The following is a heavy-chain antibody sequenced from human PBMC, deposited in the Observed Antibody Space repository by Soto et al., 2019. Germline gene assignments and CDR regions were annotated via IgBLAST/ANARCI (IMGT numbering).Heavy chain of an antibody. J-gene: IGHJ4*02. CDR3: AKSPRGWPALPADY. Sequence: EVQLLESGGGLVQPGGSLRLSCAASGFTFSSYAMSWVRQAPGKGLEWVSAISGSGGSTYYADSVKGRFTISRDNAKNTMYLQMNSLRAEDTAVYDCAKSPRGWPALPADYWGQGTLVTVSS. D-gene: IGHD5-12*01. CDR2: ISGSGGST. CDR1: GFTFSSYA. V-gene: IGHV3-23*01.